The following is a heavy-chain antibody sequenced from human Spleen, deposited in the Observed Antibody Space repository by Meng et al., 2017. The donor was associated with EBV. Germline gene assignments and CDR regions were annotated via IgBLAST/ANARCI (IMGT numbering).Heavy chain of an antibody. D-gene: IGHD4-17*01. CDR3: ATTSGDDSHYFDY. CDR2: IHHSGST. V-gene: IGHV4-4*02. Sequence: QRRGWGPGMVKPSDAVSLSCGVSGGSIRSSKWWSWVRQHPGKGLEWIGEIHHSGSTNFNPSLKSRVTLSVDKSKNQFSLKLSSVTAADTAVYYCATTSGDDSHYFDYWGQGTLVTVSS. J-gene: IGHJ4*02. CDR1: GGSIRSSKW.